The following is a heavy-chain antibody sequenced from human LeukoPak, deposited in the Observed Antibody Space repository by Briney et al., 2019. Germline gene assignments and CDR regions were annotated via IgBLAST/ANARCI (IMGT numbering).Heavy chain of an antibody. CDR2: INPNSGGT. V-gene: IGHV1-2*02. CDR3: ARSQIVVVVANYYGMDV. J-gene: IGHJ6*02. Sequence: ASVKVSCKASGYTFTGYYRHWVRQAPGQGLEWMGWINPNSGGTNYAQKFQGRVTMTRDTSISTAYMELSRLRSDDTAVYYCARSQIVVVVANYYGMDVWGQGTTVTVSS. D-gene: IGHD2-15*01. CDR1: GYTFTGYY.